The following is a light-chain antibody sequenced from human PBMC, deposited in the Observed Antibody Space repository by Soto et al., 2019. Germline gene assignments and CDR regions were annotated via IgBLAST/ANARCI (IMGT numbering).Light chain of an antibody. Sequence: EIVLTQSPGTLSLSPGERATLSCKASQSVSSNFLAWYQRKPGQAPRLLIYGASYRATDIPYRFSGSWSGTDFTLTIARLEPEDVAVYYWQQYGTSPPTFGQGTKVEL. V-gene: IGKV3-20*01. CDR2: GAS. CDR3: QQYGTSPPT. J-gene: IGKJ1*01. CDR1: QSVSSNF.